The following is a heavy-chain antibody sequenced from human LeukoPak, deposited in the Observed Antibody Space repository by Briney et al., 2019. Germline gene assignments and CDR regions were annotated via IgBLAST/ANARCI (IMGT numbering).Heavy chain of an antibody. CDR1: GFTFSSYS. CDR2: ISGSGGST. V-gene: IGHV3-23*01. J-gene: IGHJ4*02. CDR3: AKGRRYYYDSSGYCPDY. Sequence: PGGSLRLSCAASGFTFSSYSMNWVRQAPGKGLEWVSAISGSGGSTYYADSVKDRFTISIDNSKNTLYLQMNSLRAEDTAVYYCAKGRRYYYDSSGYCPDYWGQGTLVTVSS. D-gene: IGHD3-22*01.